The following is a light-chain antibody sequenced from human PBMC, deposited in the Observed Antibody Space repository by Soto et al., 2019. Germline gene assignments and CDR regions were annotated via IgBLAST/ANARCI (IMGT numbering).Light chain of an antibody. V-gene: IGKV3-11*01. CDR3: QQRNSWPPTFT. Sequence: MEMTPSPATLSFSLGERSTLSFRSSQSVGSFLAWYQQKPGQAPRLLIYDTSIRATGIPARFSGSGSGTDFTLTISSLEPEDFAVYYCQQRNSWPPTFTFGQGTRLEIK. CDR1: QSVGSF. J-gene: IGKJ5*01. CDR2: DTS.